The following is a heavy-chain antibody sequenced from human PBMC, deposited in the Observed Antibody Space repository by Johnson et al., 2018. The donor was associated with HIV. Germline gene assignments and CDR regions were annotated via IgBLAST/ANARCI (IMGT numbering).Heavy chain of an antibody. Sequence: QVQLVESGGGLVQPGGSLRLSCAASGFTFSDYYMNWIRQAPGKGLEWVAVIWYDGSNKYYADSVKGRSTISRDNSKNTLYLQMNSLRAEDTAVYYCAREREDYGLDIWGQGTMVTVSS. D-gene: IGHD4/OR15-4a*01. CDR3: AREREDYGLDI. J-gene: IGHJ3*02. CDR1: GFTFSDYY. CDR2: IWYDGSNK. V-gene: IGHV3-33*08.